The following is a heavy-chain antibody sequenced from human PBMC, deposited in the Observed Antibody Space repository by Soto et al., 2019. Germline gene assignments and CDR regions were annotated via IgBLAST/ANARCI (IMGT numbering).Heavy chain of an antibody. V-gene: IGHV6-1*01. J-gene: IGHJ6*03. CDR1: GDSVSRNGVA. CDR3: AKNCFSLVFVIGPHMDV. Sequence: PSQTLSLTCAISGDSVSRNGVAWNWIRQSPSRGLEWLGRTYYRSKWSSDYAVSLKSRITINPDTSKSQVSLQLNSVTPEDTAVYYCAKNCFSLVFVIGPHMDVWGKGTTVTVSS. CDR2: TYYRSKWSS. D-gene: IGHD3-16*02.